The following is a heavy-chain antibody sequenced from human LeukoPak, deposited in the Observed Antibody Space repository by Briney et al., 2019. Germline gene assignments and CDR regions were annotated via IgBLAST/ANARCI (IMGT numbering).Heavy chain of an antibody. CDR3: AKEGSSGFIDS. CDR1: GFTFSNYG. Sequence: PGGSLRLSCAASGFTFSNYGMHWVRQAPGKGLEWVAVISYDGKTQYYADSVKGRFTFPRDNSRNTLYLQMNSLRAEDTAISYCAKEGSSGFIDSWGRGTLVTVSS. V-gene: IGHV3-30*18. D-gene: IGHD6-19*01. J-gene: IGHJ4*02. CDR2: ISYDGKTQ.